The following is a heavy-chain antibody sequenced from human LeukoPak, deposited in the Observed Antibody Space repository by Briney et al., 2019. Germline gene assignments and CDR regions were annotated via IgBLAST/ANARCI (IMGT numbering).Heavy chain of an antibody. J-gene: IGHJ4*02. CDR3: ARHSYGYVRIFDY. D-gene: IGHD5-18*01. V-gene: IGHV4-4*09. CDR2: IYTSGST. Sequence: SETLSLTCTVSGGSISSYYWSWIRQPPGKGLEWIEYIYTSGSTNYNPSLKSRVTISVDTSKNQFSLKLSSVTAADTAVYYCARHSYGYVRIFDYWGQGTLVTVSS. CDR1: GGSISSYY.